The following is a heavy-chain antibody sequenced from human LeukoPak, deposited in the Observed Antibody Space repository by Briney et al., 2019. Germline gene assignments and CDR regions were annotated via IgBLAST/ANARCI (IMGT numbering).Heavy chain of an antibody. J-gene: IGHJ4*02. D-gene: IGHD3-22*01. V-gene: IGHV3-13*01. Sequence: GGSLRLSCAVSGFTLSSYDMHWVRQATGKGLEWVSAIGTAGDTYYPGSVKGRFTISRENAKNSLYLQMNSLRAGDTAVYYCVRGAGDYYGSSGYDYWGQGTLVTVS. CDR2: IGTAGDT. CDR1: GFTLSSYD. CDR3: VRGAGDYYGSSGYDY.